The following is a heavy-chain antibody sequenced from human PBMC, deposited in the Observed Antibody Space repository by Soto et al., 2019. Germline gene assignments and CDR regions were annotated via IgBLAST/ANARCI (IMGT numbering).Heavy chain of an antibody. Sequence: PGGSLRLSCAGSGFTFGDSYMSWIRQAPGKGLEWLSYISPGSRYPAYADSVKGRFTISRENAKRSLYLKMMSLTAEDTAIYYCVRGGGGGLFDPWGQGTMVTVSS. V-gene: IGHV3-11*06. CDR2: ISPGSRYP. D-gene: IGHD2-15*01. CDR1: GFTFGDSY. CDR3: VRGGGGGLFDP. J-gene: IGHJ5*02.